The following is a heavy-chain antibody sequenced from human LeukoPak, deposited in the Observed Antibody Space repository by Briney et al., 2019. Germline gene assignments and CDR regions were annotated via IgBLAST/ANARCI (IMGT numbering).Heavy chain of an antibody. CDR3: ANWIGSSSRDY. CDR1: GGSISGYY. J-gene: IGHJ4*02. D-gene: IGHD6-6*01. CDR2: INSNGDEI. V-gene: IGHV3-23*01. Sequence: ETLSLTCTVSGGSISGYYWSWIRQPPGKGLEWVSGINSNGDEIYYADSVRGRFTISRDNSNNALYLQMDSLRAEDTAVYYCANWIGSSSRDYWGQGTLVTVSS.